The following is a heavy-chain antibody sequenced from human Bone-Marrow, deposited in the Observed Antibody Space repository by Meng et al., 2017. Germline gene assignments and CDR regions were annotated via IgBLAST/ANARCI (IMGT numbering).Heavy chain of an antibody. D-gene: IGHD5-24*01. Sequence: GGSLRLSCAASGFTFSNCWMSWVRQAPGKGLEWVANIKQDGSEKYYVDSVKGRFTISRDNAKNSLSLQMNSLRAEDTAVYYCARDLEMATISPFFDYWGQGTLVTVSS. CDR1: GFTFSNCW. J-gene: IGHJ4*02. CDR2: IKQDGSEK. CDR3: ARDLEMATISPFFDY. V-gene: IGHV3-7*01.